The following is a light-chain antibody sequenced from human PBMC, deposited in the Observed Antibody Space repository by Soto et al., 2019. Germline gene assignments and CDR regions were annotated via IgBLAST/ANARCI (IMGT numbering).Light chain of an antibody. V-gene: IGLV2-14*01. CDR2: EVT. Sequence: QSALTQPASVSGSPGQSITISCTGTSSGIGTYDYVSWYQHHPGKAPKLMIYEVTNRPSGVSDRFSGSKSGKTASLTISGLQAEDEADYYCSSYTTTTTPVVFGGGTKLTVL. CDR3: SSYTTTTTPVV. J-gene: IGLJ2*01. CDR1: SSGIGTYDY.